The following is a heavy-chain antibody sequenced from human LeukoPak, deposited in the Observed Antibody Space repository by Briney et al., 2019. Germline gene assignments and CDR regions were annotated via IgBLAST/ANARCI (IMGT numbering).Heavy chain of an antibody. J-gene: IGHJ6*03. V-gene: IGHV1-8*01. Sequence: GASVKVSCKTSGYPFSNYDINWVRQATGQGLEWMGWINPHSGKTGYAQKFQGRVTMTTDTSASTAYMELSSLRSEDTAVYYCARQGRGVIAFNYYYYYMDVWGKGTLVTISS. CDR1: GYPFSNYD. CDR2: INPHSGKT. CDR3: ARQGRGVIAFNYYYYYMDV. D-gene: IGHD3-10*01.